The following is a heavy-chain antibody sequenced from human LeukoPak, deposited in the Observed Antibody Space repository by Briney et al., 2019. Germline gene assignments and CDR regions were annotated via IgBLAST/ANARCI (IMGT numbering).Heavy chain of an antibody. CDR2: INHSGST. CDR1: GGSFSGYY. CDR3: ASKQNSSGWNYHDY. J-gene: IGHJ4*02. V-gene: IGHV4-34*01. D-gene: IGHD6-19*01. Sequence: SETLSLTCAVYGGSFSGYYWSWIRQPPGKGLEWIGEINHSGSTNYNPSLKSRVTISVDTSKNQFSLKLSSVTAADTAVYYCASKQNSSGWNYHDYWGQGTLVTVSS.